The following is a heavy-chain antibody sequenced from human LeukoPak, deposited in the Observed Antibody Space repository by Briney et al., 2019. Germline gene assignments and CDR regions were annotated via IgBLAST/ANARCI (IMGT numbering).Heavy chain of an antibody. Sequence: SETLSLTCTVSGGSISSDYWSWIRQPPGKGLEWIGYIYYIGSTNYNPSLKSRVTISVDTSKNQFSLKLSSVTAADTAVYYCARAIPRDYWGQGTLVTVSS. CDR3: ARAIPRDY. V-gene: IGHV4-59*01. J-gene: IGHJ4*02. CDR2: IYYIGST. CDR1: GGSISSDY. D-gene: IGHD2-2*02.